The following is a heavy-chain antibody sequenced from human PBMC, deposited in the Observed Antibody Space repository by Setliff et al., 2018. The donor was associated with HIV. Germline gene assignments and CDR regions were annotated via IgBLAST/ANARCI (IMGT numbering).Heavy chain of an antibody. D-gene: IGHD3-16*01. CDR1: GFTFDDHA. J-gene: IGHJ4*02. V-gene: IGHV3-9*01. Sequence: PGGSLRLSCAASGFTFDDHAMHWVRQAPGKGLEWVSGISWSSAGIRYGAPVKGRFTISRDNDKNLLFLQMDSLRAEDTAVYYCARGRRGLGGSYAYFDYWGQGTLVTVSS. CDR3: ARGRRGLGGSYAYFDY. CDR2: ISWSSAGI.